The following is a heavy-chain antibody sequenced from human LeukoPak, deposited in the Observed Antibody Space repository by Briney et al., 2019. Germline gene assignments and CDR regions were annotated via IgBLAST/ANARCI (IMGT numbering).Heavy chain of an antibody. D-gene: IGHD3-10*01. Sequence: GGSLRLSCVDSGFTFTNAWMSWVSQAPGKGLEWIGRIKSKTDGETTNYAGPVRGRFTISRDDSKSAVYLQMNSLKIEDTAVYYCTTDLGTYYHGSQRLIPIDYWGQGTLVTVSS. CDR1: GFTFTNAW. CDR2: IKSKTDGETT. V-gene: IGHV3-15*01. CDR3: TTDLGTYYHGSQRLIPIDY. J-gene: IGHJ4*02.